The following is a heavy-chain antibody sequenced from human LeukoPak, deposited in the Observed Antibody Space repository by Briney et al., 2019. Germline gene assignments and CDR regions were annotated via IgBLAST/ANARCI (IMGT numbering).Heavy chain of an antibody. CDR2: INHSGST. CDR3: ARGTGYCTNGVCYTGGYFDY. Sequence: SETLSLTCAVYGGSFSGYYWSWIRQPPGKGLEWIGEINHSGSTNYNPSLKSRVTISVDTSKNQFSLKLSSVTAADTAVYYCARGTGYCTNGVCYTGGYFDYWGQGTLVTVSS. CDR1: GGSFSGYY. V-gene: IGHV4-34*01. J-gene: IGHJ4*02. D-gene: IGHD2-8*01.